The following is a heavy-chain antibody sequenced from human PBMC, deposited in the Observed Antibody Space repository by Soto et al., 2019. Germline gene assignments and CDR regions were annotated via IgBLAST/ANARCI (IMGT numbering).Heavy chain of an antibody. V-gene: IGHV1-8*01. CDR3: ARAINYYVSGDDAFDI. CDR1: GYTFTSYD. D-gene: IGHD3-10*01. J-gene: IGHJ3*02. CDR2: MNPNSGNT. Sequence: QVQLVQSGAEVKKPGASVKVSCKASGYTFTSYDINWVRQATGQGLEWMGWMNPNSGNTGYAQKFQGRVNMTRNTSISTAYMELSSLRSEDTAVYYCARAINYYVSGDDAFDIWGQGTMVTVSS.